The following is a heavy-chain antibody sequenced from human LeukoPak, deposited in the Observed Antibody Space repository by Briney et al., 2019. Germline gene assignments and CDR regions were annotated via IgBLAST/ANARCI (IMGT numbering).Heavy chain of an antibody. J-gene: IGHJ6*02. CDR1: GFTFSSYS. V-gene: IGHV3-21*01. Sequence: GGSLRLSCAASGFTFSSYSMNWVRQAQGKGLEWVSSISSSSSYIYYADSVKGRFTISRDNAKNSLYLQMNSLRAEDTAVYYCARGDVDIVLMVYHYGMDVWGQGTTVTVSS. CDR2: ISSSSSYI. CDR3: ARGDVDIVLMVYHYGMDV. D-gene: IGHD2-8*01.